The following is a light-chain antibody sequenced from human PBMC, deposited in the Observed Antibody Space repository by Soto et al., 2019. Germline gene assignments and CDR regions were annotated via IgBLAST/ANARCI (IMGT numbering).Light chain of an antibody. Sequence: IMMTQSPVTLSVSPGERATLSCRASQTIRNGLAWYQQKPGQAPRLLIYDASTRATDVPARFSGSGSGTDFTLTISSLQSEDFAVYYCHQYTFWPPGTFCPGTIVDAK. CDR3: HQYTFWPPGT. J-gene: IGKJ3*01. CDR1: QTIRNG. V-gene: IGKV3-15*01. CDR2: DAS.